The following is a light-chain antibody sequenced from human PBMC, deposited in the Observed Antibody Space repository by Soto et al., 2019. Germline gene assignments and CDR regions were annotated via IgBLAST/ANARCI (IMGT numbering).Light chain of an antibody. CDR2: DDS. J-gene: IGKJ1*01. V-gene: IGKV3-15*01. Sequence: MLMTQSPATLPVSPGERATLSCRASEDVSTKLAWYQQKPGQPSRLVIYDDSTRATGIPARVSGSGSGKDFTLTISGLQSEDFGMYYCQQYDTWPPGTFGQGTKVE. CDR3: QQYDTWPPGT. CDR1: EDVSTK.